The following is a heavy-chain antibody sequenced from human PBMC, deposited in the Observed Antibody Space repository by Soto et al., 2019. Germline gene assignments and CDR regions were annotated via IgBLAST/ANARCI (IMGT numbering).Heavy chain of an antibody. V-gene: IGHV3-23*01. Sequence: GGSLRQSCAASGFTFSSYAMSWVRQAPGKGLEWVSAISGSGGSTYYADSVKGRFTISRDNSKNTLYLQMNSLRAEDTAVYYCAKDISGSGWISYYYYYGMDVWGQGTTVTVSS. CDR1: GFTFSSYA. CDR2: ISGSGGST. D-gene: IGHD6-19*01. CDR3: AKDISGSGWISYYYYYGMDV. J-gene: IGHJ6*02.